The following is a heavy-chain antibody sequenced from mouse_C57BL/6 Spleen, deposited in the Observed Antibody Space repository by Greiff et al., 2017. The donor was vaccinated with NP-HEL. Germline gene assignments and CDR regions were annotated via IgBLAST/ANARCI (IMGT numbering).Heavy chain of an antibody. J-gene: IGHJ4*01. D-gene: IGHD3-2*02. Sequence: VQLQQPGAELVRPGSSVKLSCKASGYTFTSYWMHWVQQRPIQGLEWIGNIDPSDSETHYNQKFKDKATLTVDKSSSTAYMQLSSLTSEDSAVYYCARPLDSSGLYYAMDYWGQGTSVTVSS. V-gene: IGHV1-52*01. CDR3: ARPLDSSGLYYAMDY. CDR1: GYTFTSYW. CDR2: IDPSDSET.